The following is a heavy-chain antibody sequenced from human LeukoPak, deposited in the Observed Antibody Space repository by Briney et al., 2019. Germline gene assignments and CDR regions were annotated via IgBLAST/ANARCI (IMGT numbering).Heavy chain of an antibody. CDR1: GYTFTSYY. CDR2: INPSGGST. V-gene: IGHV1-46*01. D-gene: IGHD4-17*01. Sequence: GASVKVSCKASGYTFTSYYMHWVRQAPGQGLEWMGIINPSGGSTSYAQKFQGRVTMTSDTSTSIVYMELSSLRSEDTAVYYCARDADHGDYGRFVWFDPWGPGTLVTVSS. CDR3: ARDADHGDYGRFVWFDP. J-gene: IGHJ5*02.